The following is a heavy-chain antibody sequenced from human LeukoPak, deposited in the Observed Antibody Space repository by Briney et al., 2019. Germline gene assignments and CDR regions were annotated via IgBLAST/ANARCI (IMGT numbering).Heavy chain of an antibody. CDR1: GLTFSSHW. Sequence: GGSLRLSCAASGLTFSSHWMHWVRQAPGKGLVWVSRITNDGSSTTYADSVKGRFTISRDNAKNMLYLQVNSLRAEDTAVYYCAREGVRYYYDNSGYYSDYWGQGTLVTVSS. V-gene: IGHV3-74*01. CDR3: AREGVRYYYDNSGYYSDY. J-gene: IGHJ4*02. CDR2: ITNDGSST. D-gene: IGHD3-22*01.